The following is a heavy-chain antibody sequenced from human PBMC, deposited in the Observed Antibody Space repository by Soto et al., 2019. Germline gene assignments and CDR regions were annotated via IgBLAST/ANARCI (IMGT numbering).Heavy chain of an antibody. J-gene: IGHJ4*02. Sequence: EVQLVESGGGLVQPGGSLRLSCAASGFTFSNYWMNWVRQAAGKGLEWVANIKQDGSEKYYVDSVKGRFTISRDNGKNSLYLQMNSMRAEDTAVYYCARDPTPLSLIMVRGVIDYSGQGTLVTASS. CDR3: ARDPTPLSLIMVRGVIDY. D-gene: IGHD3-10*01. CDR2: IKQDGSEK. V-gene: IGHV3-7*03. CDR1: GFTFSNYW.